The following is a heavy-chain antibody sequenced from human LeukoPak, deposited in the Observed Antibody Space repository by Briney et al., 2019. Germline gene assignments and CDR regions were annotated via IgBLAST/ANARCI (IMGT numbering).Heavy chain of an antibody. J-gene: IGHJ3*02. Sequence: GGSLRLSCAASGFTFSSHWMHWVRQAPGKGLVWVSRINNDGSSASYADSVKGRFTISRDNAKNTLYLQMNSLRAEDTAVYYCAKVYRDNGDYFAFNIWGQGTMVTVSS. CDR1: GFTFSSHW. CDR2: INNDGSSA. V-gene: IGHV3-74*01. CDR3: AKVYRDNGDYFAFNI. D-gene: IGHD4-17*01.